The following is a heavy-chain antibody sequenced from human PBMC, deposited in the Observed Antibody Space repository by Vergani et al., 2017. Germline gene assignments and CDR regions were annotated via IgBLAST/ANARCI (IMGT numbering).Heavy chain of an antibody. CDR3: AKYYYDSSGYWEGAFDI. Sequence: EVQLVESGGGLVQPGRSLRLSCAASGFTFDDYAMHWVRQAPGKGLEWVSGISWNSGSIGYADSVKGRFTISRDNAKNSLYLQMNSLRAEDTALYYCAKYYYDSSGYWEGAFDIWGQGTMVTVSS. D-gene: IGHD3-22*01. J-gene: IGHJ3*02. V-gene: IGHV3-9*01. CDR1: GFTFDDYA. CDR2: ISWNSGSI.